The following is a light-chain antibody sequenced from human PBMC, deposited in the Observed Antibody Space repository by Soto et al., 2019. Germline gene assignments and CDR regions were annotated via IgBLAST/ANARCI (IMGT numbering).Light chain of an antibody. CDR1: SSDVGGYNY. V-gene: IGLV2-14*03. J-gene: IGLJ1*01. Sequence: QSALTQPASVSGSPGQSITISCTGSSSDVGGYNYVSWYQQLAGKAPKLMIDEVSNRPSGVSNRFSGSKSGNTASLTISGRRAEDEADYYCMSYTSSSTLFVFGTGTKLTVL. CDR2: EVS. CDR3: MSYTSSSTLFV.